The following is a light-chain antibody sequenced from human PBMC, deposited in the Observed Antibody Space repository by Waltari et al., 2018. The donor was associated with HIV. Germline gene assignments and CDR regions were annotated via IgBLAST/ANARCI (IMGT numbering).Light chain of an antibody. CDR2: VNGDGSH. CDR1: DAHRSYA. CDR3: QTWGTGIQV. J-gene: IGLJ3*02. Sequence: QVVLTQSPFASASLGPSVKLTCPLRDAHRSYAIAWHQQQSEDGPRYLMKVNGDGSHIKGDGIPDRFSGSSSGAERYLTISSLQFEDEADYYCQTWGTGIQVFGGGTKLTVL. V-gene: IGLV4-69*02.